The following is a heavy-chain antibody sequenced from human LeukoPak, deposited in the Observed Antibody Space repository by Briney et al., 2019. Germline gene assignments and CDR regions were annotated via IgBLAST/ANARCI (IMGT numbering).Heavy chain of an antibody. CDR3: ASGDGYLQPY. Sequence: GGSLRLSCAASGFSVSGKFMSRVRQAPGKGLEWVSIIHYDGKIRYAGSAGGRFTIYRDDSENTLFLQMNSLRVDDTAVYFCASGDGYLQPYWGQGTLVTVSS. V-gene: IGHV3-53*01. CDR1: GFSVSGKF. D-gene: IGHD2-21*01. J-gene: IGHJ4*02. CDR2: IHYDGKI.